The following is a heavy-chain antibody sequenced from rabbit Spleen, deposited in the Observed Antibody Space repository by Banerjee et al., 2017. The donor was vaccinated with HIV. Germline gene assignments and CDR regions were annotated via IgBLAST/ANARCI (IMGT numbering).Heavy chain of an antibody. CDR3: ARDLTGVIGWNFGW. V-gene: IGHV1S47*01. CDR1: GFDFSGYG. CDR2: IDPVFGST. D-gene: IGHD1-1*01. J-gene: IGHJ4*01. Sequence: QEQLVESGGGLVQPGGSLKLFCKASGFDFSGYGVSWVRQAPGKGLEWIGYIDPVFGSTYYASWVNGRFTISRHNAQNTLYLQLNSLTAADTATYFCARDLTGVIGWNFGWWGPGTLVTVS.